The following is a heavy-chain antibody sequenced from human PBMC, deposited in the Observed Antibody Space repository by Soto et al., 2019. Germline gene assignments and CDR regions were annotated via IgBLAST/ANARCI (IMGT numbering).Heavy chain of an antibody. J-gene: IGHJ4*02. CDR2: IYYSGST. D-gene: IGHD3-9*01. CDR1: GCSIRSGGFY. CDR3: ARGYYDILTGYSPLDY. V-gene: IGHV4-31*03. Sequence: TSGTLSPTRPFSGCSIRSGGFYWSWVPQHPGKGLEWIGYIYYSGSTYYNPSLKSRVTISVDTSKNQFSLKLSSVTAADTAVYYCARGYYDILTGYSPLDYWGQGTLVTVSS.